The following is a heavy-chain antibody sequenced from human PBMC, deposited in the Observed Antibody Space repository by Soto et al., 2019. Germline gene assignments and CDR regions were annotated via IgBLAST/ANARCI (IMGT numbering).Heavy chain of an antibody. CDR1: GFTFSAHY. CDR2: ISDTSGTI. D-gene: IGHD4-4*01. Sequence: LRLSCEASGFTFSAHYMSWIRQAPGKGLEWVSYISDTSGTIYYADSVRGRFTISRDNAKNSLSLQMNSLRADDTAVYYCARDRQPSSYIGLDVWGQGTTITVS. J-gene: IGHJ6*02. V-gene: IGHV3-11*01. CDR3: ARDRQPSSYIGLDV.